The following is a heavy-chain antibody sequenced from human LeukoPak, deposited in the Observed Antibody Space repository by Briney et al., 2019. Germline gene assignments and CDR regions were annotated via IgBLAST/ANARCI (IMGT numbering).Heavy chain of an antibody. V-gene: IGHV3-11*01. J-gene: IGHJ6*03. Sequence: GGSLRLSCAASGFTFSDYYMSWIRQAPGKGLEWVSYISSSGSTIYYADSVKGRFTISRDNAKNSLYLQMNSLRAEDTAVYYCAREGWRGRRNYYYYYYMDVWGKGTTVTISS. D-gene: IGHD5-24*01. CDR2: ISSSGSTI. CDR3: AREGWRGRRNYYYYYYMDV. CDR1: GFTFSDYY.